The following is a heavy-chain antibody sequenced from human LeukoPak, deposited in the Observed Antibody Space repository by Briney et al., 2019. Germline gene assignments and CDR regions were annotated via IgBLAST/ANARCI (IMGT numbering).Heavy chain of an antibody. CDR2: ISGSSDRT. V-gene: IGHV3-23*01. J-gene: IGHJ5*02. Sequence: GGSLRLSCAASGFTFSNYPTSWVRQIPGKGLEWVATISGSSDRTYYADSVRGRFTISRDNSKNTLYLQMNSLRADDTAVYYCAKDRSIYCSSSGCYLNWFDPWGQGALVTVSS. CDR1: GFTFSNYP. CDR3: AKDRSIYCSSSGCYLNWFDP. D-gene: IGHD2-2*01.